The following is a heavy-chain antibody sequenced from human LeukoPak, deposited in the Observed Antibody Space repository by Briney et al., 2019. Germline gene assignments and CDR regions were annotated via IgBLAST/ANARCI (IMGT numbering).Heavy chain of an antibody. CDR3: AKPSMGYGYYYYMDV. Sequence: PGGSLRLSCAASGFTFDDYAMHWVRQAPGKGLEWVSGISWNSGSIGYADSVKGRFTISRDNAKNSLYLQMNSLRAEDMALYYCAKPSMGYGYYYYMDVWGKGTTVTISS. CDR1: GFTFDDYA. J-gene: IGHJ6*03. D-gene: IGHD5-18*01. CDR2: ISWNSGSI. V-gene: IGHV3-9*03.